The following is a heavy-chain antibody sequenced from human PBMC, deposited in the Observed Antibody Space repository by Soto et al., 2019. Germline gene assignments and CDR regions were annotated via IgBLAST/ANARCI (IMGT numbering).Heavy chain of an antibody. D-gene: IGHD3-22*01. CDR3: ATSYDSSGYDY. V-gene: IGHV3-23*01. Sequence: GWSLILSFAASGFTLSSYAMTWVRQAPGKGLEWVSALSGSGLITYYADTVKVRYTISRDNSRNTLYLQMNSLRAEDTAVYSCATSYDSSGYDYWGQGTLVTVSS. J-gene: IGHJ4*02. CDR2: LSGSGLIT. CDR1: GFTLSSYA.